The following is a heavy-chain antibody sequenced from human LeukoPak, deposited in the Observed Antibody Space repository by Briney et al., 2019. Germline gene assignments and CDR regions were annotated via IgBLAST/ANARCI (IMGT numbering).Heavy chain of an antibody. CDR3: ARSDIVVVVAANYYGMDV. J-gene: IGHJ6*02. CDR2: ISSSSSTI. CDR1: EFTFSSYS. Sequence: PGGSLRLSCAASEFTFSSYSMNWVRQGPGKGLEWVSYISSSSSTIYYADSVKGRFTVSRDNAKNSLYLQMNSLRDEDTAVYYCARSDIVVVVAANYYGMDVWGQGTTVTVSS. D-gene: IGHD2-15*01. V-gene: IGHV3-48*02.